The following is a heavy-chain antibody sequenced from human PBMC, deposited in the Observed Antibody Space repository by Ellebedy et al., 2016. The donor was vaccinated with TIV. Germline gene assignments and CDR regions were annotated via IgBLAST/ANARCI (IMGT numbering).Heavy chain of an antibody. V-gene: IGHV3-30*18. CDR3: AKDFETYSYNSSWYNDF. CDR1: GFTFGSYG. D-gene: IGHD6-13*01. CDR2: ISHDGSNK. J-gene: IGHJ4*02. Sequence: GGSLRLSCAAPGFTFGSYGMPWVRQSPGKGLGWVAVISHDGSNKHYADSLKGRFTISRDNSKNTVYLSMNSVRDEDTSVFYCAKDFETYSYNSSWYNDFWGQGTLVTVSS.